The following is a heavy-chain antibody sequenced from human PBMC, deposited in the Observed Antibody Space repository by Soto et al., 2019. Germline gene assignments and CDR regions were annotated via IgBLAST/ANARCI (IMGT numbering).Heavy chain of an antibody. D-gene: IGHD1-26*01. V-gene: IGHV3-30-3*01. Sequence: PVGSLRLSCAASGYTLSGYVLHWVRPAPGKGLEWVALISYDGSDKNYGDSVKGRFTISRDNSKDTLYLQMDSLRAEDTAMYYCATGRKWEHSYGMDVWGQGTTVTVSS. J-gene: IGHJ6*02. CDR2: ISYDGSDK. CDR1: GYTLSGYV. CDR3: ATGRKWEHSYGMDV.